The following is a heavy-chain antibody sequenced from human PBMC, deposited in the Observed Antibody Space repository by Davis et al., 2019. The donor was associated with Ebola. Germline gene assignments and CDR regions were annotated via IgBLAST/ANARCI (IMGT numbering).Heavy chain of an antibody. Sequence: MPSETLSLTCSVSGVSIKNNYFSWIRQSPGKGLEWIGYIYSSGITNYNPSLKSRVTISTDTSKNQFSLKLTSVTAADTAEYYCARDDAAGGLGYFDYWSQGTLVTVSS. CDR1: GVSIKNNY. V-gene: IGHV4-59*01. CDR2: IYSSGIT. D-gene: IGHD6-13*01. CDR3: ARDDAAGGLGYFDY. J-gene: IGHJ4*02.